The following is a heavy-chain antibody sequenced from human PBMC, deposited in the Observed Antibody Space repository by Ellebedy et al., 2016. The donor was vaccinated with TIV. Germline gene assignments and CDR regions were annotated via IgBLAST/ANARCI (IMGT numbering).Heavy chain of an antibody. V-gene: IGHV4-34*01. Sequence: MPSETLSLTCAVYGASFDTNFWTWIRQPPGKGLEWIRDINHSGRMDSHPSLTSRLTISVDTSKNQFSLKLNSVTAADTAVYYCARINIGGGVDVWGHGTTVIVSS. CDR3: ARINIGGGVDV. CDR1: GASFDTNF. J-gene: IGHJ6*02. D-gene: IGHD3-16*01. CDR2: INHSGRM.